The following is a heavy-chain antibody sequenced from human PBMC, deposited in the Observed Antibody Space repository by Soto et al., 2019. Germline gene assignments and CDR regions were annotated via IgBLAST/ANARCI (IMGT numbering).Heavy chain of an antibody. CDR1: GGSFSGYY. J-gene: IGHJ2*01. V-gene: IGHV4-34*01. CDR3: ARVSRYSSSQQRGWYFDL. D-gene: IGHD6-6*01. Sequence: QVQLQQWGAGLLKPSETLSLTCAVYGGSFSGYYWSWIRQPPGKGLEWIGEINHSGSTNYNPSLKSLVTISVDTSKNQFSLKLSSVTAADTAVYYSARVSRYSSSQQRGWYFDLWGRGTLVTVSS. CDR2: INHSGST.